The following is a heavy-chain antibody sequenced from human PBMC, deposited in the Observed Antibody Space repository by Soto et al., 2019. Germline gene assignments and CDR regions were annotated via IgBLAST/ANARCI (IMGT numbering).Heavy chain of an antibody. D-gene: IGHD2-15*01. CDR1: GFTVSSVH. J-gene: IGHJ5*02. V-gene: IGHV3-66*01. CDR2: TYSGGTT. CDR3: ARDGGYCSGGSCYSGVPWFDP. Sequence: DVQLVESGGGLVQPGGSLRLSCAASGFTVSSVHLVWVRQAPGKGLEWVSVTYSGGTTYYADSVKGRFTISRDNSKNTLYRQMTSLRADDTAVYYCARDGGYCSGGSCYSGVPWFDPWGQGTLVTVSS.